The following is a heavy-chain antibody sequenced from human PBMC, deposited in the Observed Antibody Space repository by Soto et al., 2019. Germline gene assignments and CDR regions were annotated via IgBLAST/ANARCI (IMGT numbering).Heavy chain of an antibody. CDR1: GFTFNYYA. CDR2: ISGSGGST. D-gene: IGHD5-12*01. V-gene: IGHV3-23*01. J-gene: IGHJ4*02. Sequence: EVQLLEPGGGLVQPGGSLRLSCAASGFTFNYYAMSWVRQAPGKGLEWVSTISGSGGSTFYADSVKGRFTISRDNSESTLYLQMDNLRAEDTAVFYCAKGRGYSGYDPFDYWGQGTLVTVSS. CDR3: AKGRGYSGYDPFDY.